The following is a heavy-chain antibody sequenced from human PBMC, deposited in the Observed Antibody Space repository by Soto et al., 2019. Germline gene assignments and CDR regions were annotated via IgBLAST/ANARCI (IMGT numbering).Heavy chain of an antibody. CDR1: GYTFTGYY. CDR3: AREAYCSGGSCYHRNWFDP. Sequence: SVKVSCKASGYTFTGYYMHWVRQAPGQGLEWMGWINPNSGGTNYAQKFQGWVTMTRDTSISTAYMELSRLRSDDTAVYYCAREAYCSGGSCYHRNWFDPWGQGTLVTVSS. CDR2: INPNSGGT. J-gene: IGHJ5*02. D-gene: IGHD2-15*01. V-gene: IGHV1-2*04.